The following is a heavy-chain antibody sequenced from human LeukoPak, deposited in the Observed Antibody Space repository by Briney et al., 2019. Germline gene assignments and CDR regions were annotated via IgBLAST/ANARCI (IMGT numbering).Heavy chain of an antibody. Sequence: GGSLRLSCAASGFTFSSYAMHWVRQAPGKGLEWVAVISYDGSNKYYADSVKGRFTISRDNSKNTLYLQMNSLRAEDTAVYYCARDCGGSYYDYVWGRYRYGPVDYWGQGTLVTVSS. J-gene: IGHJ4*02. CDR2: ISYDGSNK. V-gene: IGHV3-30-3*01. D-gene: IGHD3-16*02. CDR1: GFTFSSYA. CDR3: ARDCGGSYYDYVWGRYRYGPVDY.